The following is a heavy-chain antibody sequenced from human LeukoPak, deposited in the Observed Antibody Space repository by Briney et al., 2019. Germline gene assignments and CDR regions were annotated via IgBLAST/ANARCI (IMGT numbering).Heavy chain of an antibody. D-gene: IGHD1-1*01. CDR3: ARDVYNMGDY. CDR2: IKQDGSGK. CDR1: GFTFSSYG. Sequence: GGSLRLSCAAAGFTFSSYGMHWVRQAPGKGLEWVANIKQDGSGKYYVDSVKGRFTISRDNAKNSLYLQMNSLRAEDTAVYYCARDVYNMGDYWGQGTLVTVSS. V-gene: IGHV3-7*01. J-gene: IGHJ4*02.